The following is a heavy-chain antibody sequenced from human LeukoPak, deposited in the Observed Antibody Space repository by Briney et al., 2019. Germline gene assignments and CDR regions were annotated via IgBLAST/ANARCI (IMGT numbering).Heavy chain of an antibody. CDR2: IYSGGST. CDR3: ARWAVAGNYYFDY. D-gene: IGHD6-19*01. J-gene: IGHJ4*02. Sequence: GGSLRLSCAASGFTVSSNYMSWVRQAPGKGLEWVSVIYSGGSTYYADSVKGRFTISRDNSKSTLYLQMNSLRAEDTAVYYCARWAVAGNYYFDYWGQGTLVTVSS. CDR1: GFTVSSNY. V-gene: IGHV3-66*01.